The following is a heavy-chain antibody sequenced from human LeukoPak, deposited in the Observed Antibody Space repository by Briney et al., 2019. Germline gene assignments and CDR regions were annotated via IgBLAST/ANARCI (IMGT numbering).Heavy chain of an antibody. V-gene: IGHV1-8*03. Sequence: GASVKVSCKASGYTFTSYDINWVRQAIGQGLEWMGWMNPNSGNTGYAQKFQGRVTITRNTSISTAYMELSSLRSEDTAVYYCARGSTLAVAFDYWGQGTLVTVSS. CDR3: ARGSTLAVAFDY. J-gene: IGHJ4*02. CDR1: GYTFTSYD. D-gene: IGHD6-19*01. CDR2: MNPNSGNT.